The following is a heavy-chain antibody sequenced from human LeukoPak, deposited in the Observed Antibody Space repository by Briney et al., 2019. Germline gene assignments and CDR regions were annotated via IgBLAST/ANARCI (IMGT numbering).Heavy chain of an antibody. D-gene: IGHD2-21*01. CDR1: GFTFTTYV. CDR3: ATARVRSGFYFDY. J-gene: IGHJ4*02. V-gene: IGHV3-23*01. CDR2: ISGSGAVT. Sequence: GGSLRLSCAASGFTFTTYVMSWVRQAPGKGLEWVSGISGSGAVTYYADSVKGRSTISKDGSKETLYLQMSSLRAEDTAVYYCATARVRSGFYFDYWGQGTLVTVSS.